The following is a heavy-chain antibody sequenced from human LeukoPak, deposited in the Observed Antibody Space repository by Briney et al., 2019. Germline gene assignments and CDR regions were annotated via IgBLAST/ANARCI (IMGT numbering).Heavy chain of an antibody. Sequence: GASVKVSRKTSGYTFTRYGITWVRQAPGQGLEWMGWISTYNGNTNYAQKLQGRVTMTTDTSTSTAYMELRSLRYDDTAVYYCARSLDASWLQCPEFWGQGTLVAVSP. J-gene: IGHJ4*02. CDR3: ARSLDASWLQCPEF. V-gene: IGHV1-18*01. CDR2: ISTYNGNT. CDR1: GYTFTRYG. D-gene: IGHD5-24*01.